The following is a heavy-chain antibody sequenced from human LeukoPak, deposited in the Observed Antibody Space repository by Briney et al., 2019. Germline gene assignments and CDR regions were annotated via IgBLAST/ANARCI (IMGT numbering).Heavy chain of an antibody. CDR2: ISYDGSNK. CDR1: GFTFSSYG. J-gene: IGHJ6*02. D-gene: IGHD5-12*01. Sequence: GGSLRLSCAASGFTFSSYGMHWVRQAPGKGLEWVAVISYDGSNKYYADSVKGRFTISRDSSKNTLYLQMNSLRAEDTAVYYCAKDRYSGYDRYYYYGMDVWGQGTTVTVSS. CDR3: AKDRYSGYDRYYYYGMDV. V-gene: IGHV3-30*18.